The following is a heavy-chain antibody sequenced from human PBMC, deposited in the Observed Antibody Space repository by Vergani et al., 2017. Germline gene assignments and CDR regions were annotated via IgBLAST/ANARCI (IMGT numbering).Heavy chain of an antibody. CDR3: ARATCSGGSCYRGFEY. CDR2: INPNSGGT. Sequence: QVQLVQSGAEVKKPGASVKVSCKASGYTFTGYYMHWVRQAPGQGLEWMGWINPNSGGTIYAQKFQGRVTMTRDTSISTAYMELSRLRSDDTAVFYCARATCSGGSCYRGFEYWGQGTLVTVSS. J-gene: IGHJ4*02. D-gene: IGHD2-15*01. CDR1: GYTFTGYY. V-gene: IGHV1-2*02.